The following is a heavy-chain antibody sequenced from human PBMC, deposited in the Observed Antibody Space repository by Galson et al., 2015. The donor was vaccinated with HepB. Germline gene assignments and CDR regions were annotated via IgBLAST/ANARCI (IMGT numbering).Heavy chain of an antibody. V-gene: IGHV3-7*03. J-gene: IGHJ4*02. Sequence: SLRLSCAASGFTFSSYWMSWVRQAPGKGLEWVANIKQDGSEKYYVDSVKGRFTISRDNAKNSLYLQMNSLRAEDTAVYYCARVWEDYYDSSGYYFDYWGQGTLVTVSS. CDR2: IKQDGSEK. CDR1: GFTFSSYW. D-gene: IGHD3-22*01. CDR3: ARVWEDYYDSSGYYFDY.